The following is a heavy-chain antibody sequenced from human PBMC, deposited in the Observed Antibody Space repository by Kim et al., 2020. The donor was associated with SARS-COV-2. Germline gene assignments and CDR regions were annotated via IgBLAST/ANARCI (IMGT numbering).Heavy chain of an antibody. Sequence: SETLSLTCTVSGGSISSYYWSWIRQPPGKGLEWIGYIYYSGSTNYNPSLKSRVTISVDTSKNQFSLKLSSVTAADTAVYYCARVEMGASYYYYGMDVWGQGTTVTVSS. V-gene: IGHV4-59*13. CDR3: ARVEMGASYYYYGMDV. CDR2: IYYSGST. D-gene: IGHD1-26*01. CDR1: GGSISSYY. J-gene: IGHJ6*02.